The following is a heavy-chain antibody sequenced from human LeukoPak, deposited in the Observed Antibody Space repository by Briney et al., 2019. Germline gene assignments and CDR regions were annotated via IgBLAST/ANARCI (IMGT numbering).Heavy chain of an antibody. V-gene: IGHV3-11*06. CDR2: ISSSSSHT. Sequence: GGSLRLSCAASGFTFSDYYMSWIRQAPGKGLEWVSYISSSSSHTIYADSVKGRFTISRDNARNSLSLQVNSLRADDTAVYYCARVGSIAAAGTPDYWGQGTLVTVST. CDR3: ARVGSIAAAGTPDY. J-gene: IGHJ4*02. D-gene: IGHD6-13*01. CDR1: GFTFSDYY.